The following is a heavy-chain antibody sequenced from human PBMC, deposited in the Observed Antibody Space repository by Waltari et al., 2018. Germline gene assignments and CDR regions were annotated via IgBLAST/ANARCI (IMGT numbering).Heavy chain of an antibody. J-gene: IGHJ4*02. CDR3: ARDPSGSYPGDY. V-gene: IGHV3-53*01. Sequence: EVQLVASGGGLIQPGGSLRHSCAASGFTVGPNYMTWVRQAPGQGLEWLSVIYRGGSTYYADSVKGRFTISRDNSKNTLYLQMNSLRAEDTAVYYCARDPSGSYPGDYWGQGTLVTVSS. D-gene: IGHD1-26*01. CDR1: GFTVGPNY. CDR2: IYRGGST.